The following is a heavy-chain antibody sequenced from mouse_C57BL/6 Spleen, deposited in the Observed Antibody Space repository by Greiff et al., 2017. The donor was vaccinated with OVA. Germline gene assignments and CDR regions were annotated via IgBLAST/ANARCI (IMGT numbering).Heavy chain of an antibody. CDR3: ARWSNVPWCAY. CDR1: GYTFTSYW. D-gene: IGHD2-5*01. V-gene: IGHV1-55*01. J-gene: IGHJ3*01. Sequence: QVQLQQSGAELVKPGASVKMSCKASGYTFTSYWITWVKQRPGQGLEWIGDIYPGSGSTNYNEKFKSKATLTVDTSSSTAYMQLSSLTSEDSAVYYCARWSNVPWCAYWGQGTLVTVSA. CDR2: IYPGSGST.